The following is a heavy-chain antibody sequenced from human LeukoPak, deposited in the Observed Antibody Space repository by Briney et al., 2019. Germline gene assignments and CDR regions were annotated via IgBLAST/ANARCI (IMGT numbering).Heavy chain of an antibody. J-gene: IGHJ4*02. V-gene: IGHV4-59*01. D-gene: IGHD3-3*01. Sequence: SETLSLTCTVPRDSISSYYWSWIRQPPGKGLEWIGYIDNSGKTNSNPSLKSRVTMSVDTSKNQFSLKLSSVIAADTAVYYCARGRITIFGVVIPHFDNWGQGTLVTVSS. CDR2: IDNSGKT. CDR3: ARGRITIFGVVIPHFDN. CDR1: RDSISSYY.